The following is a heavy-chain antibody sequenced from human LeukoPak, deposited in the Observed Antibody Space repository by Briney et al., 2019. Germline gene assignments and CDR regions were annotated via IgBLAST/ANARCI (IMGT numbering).Heavy chain of an antibody. CDR1: GGSISSNTYY. CDR2: IYYSGTT. V-gene: IGHV4-39*07. J-gene: IGHJ5*02. Sequence: SETLSLTCTVSGGSISSNTYYWGWIRQPPGKGLEWIGSIYYSGTTYYNPSLKSRVAMSVDTSKNQFSLKLSSVTAADTAVYYCARDHTYYFDSGSPRRSAVYNWFDPWGQGTLVTVSS. CDR3: ARDHTYYFDSGSPRRSAVYNWFDP. D-gene: IGHD3-22*01.